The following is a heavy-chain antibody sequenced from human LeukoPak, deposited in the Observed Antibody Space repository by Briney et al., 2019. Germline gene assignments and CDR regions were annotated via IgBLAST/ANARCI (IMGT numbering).Heavy chain of an antibody. CDR2: VYHSGST. Sequence: SETLSLTCAVSGYSISSGYYWGWIRQPPGKGLEWIGSVYHSGSTYYNPSLKSRVTISVDTSKNQFSLKLSSVTAADTAVYYCARHWDYYGAGSYYKSDYWGQGTLVTVSS. CDR3: ARHWDYYGAGSYYKSDY. D-gene: IGHD3-10*01. V-gene: IGHV4-38-2*01. CDR1: GYSISSGYY. J-gene: IGHJ4*02.